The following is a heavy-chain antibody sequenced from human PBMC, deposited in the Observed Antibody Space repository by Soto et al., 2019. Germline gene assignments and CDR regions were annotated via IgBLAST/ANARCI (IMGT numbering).Heavy chain of an antibody. CDR1: GFTFRSYW. J-gene: IGHJ4*02. V-gene: IGHV3-7*01. Sequence: SLRLSCAASGFTFRSYWMSWVRQAPGKGLEWVANIKQDGSEKYYVDSVKGRFTISRDNAKNSLYLQMNSLRAEDTAVYYCARDYGGNEFDYWGQGTLVTVSS. CDR3: ARDYGGNEFDY. CDR2: IKQDGSEK. D-gene: IGHD4-17*01.